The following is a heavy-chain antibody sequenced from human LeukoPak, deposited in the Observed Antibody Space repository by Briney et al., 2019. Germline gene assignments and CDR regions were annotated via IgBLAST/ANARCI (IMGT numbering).Heavy chain of an antibody. V-gene: IGHV1-2*02. D-gene: IGHD2-2*01. CDR2: INPNSGGT. CDR1: GYTFTGYY. J-gene: IGHJ6*03. Sequence: ASVKVSCKASGYTFTGYYMHWVRQAPGQGLEWMGWINPNSGGTNYAQKFQGRVTMTRDTSISTAYMELSRQRSDDTAVYYCARDQYCSSTSCSQGYYYYYYMDVWGKGTTVTVSS. CDR3: ARDQYCSSTSCSQGYYYYYYMDV.